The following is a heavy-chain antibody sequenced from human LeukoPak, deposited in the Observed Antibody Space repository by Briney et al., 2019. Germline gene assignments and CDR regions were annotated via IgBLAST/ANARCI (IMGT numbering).Heavy chain of an antibody. CDR3: ATIGPTSGDFTYTWFDS. J-gene: IGHJ5*01. CDR2: ISSSSRYI. D-gene: IGHD2-21*02. CDR1: GFTLSVYS. Sequence: GGSLTLSCAASGFTLSVYSMNWVRQAPGKGLEGVSCISSSSRYINYTDSVKGRFTISRDNAKNSLFLQMNSLRAEDTAVYYCATIGPTSGDFTYTWFDSWGQGTLVTVSS. V-gene: IGHV3-21*01.